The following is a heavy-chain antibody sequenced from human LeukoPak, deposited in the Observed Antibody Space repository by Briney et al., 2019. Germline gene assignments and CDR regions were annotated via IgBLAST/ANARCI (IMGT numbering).Heavy chain of an antibody. J-gene: IGHJ3*02. Sequence: GGSLRLSCAASGFNFSDQYMDWVRQAPGKGLEWVARTRNKANSYTTEYAASVKGRFTISRDVSKNSLYLQMNSLKTEDTAVYYCTRSSDSSGYRAFDIWGQGTMVTVSS. CDR1: GFNFSDQY. D-gene: IGHD3-22*01. V-gene: IGHV3-72*01. CDR3: TRSSDSSGYRAFDI. CDR2: TRNKANSYTT.